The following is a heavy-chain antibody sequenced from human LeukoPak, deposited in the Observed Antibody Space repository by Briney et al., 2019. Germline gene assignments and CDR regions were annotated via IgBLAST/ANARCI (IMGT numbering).Heavy chain of an antibody. Sequence: SVKVSCKVSGYTFTSYGISWVRQAPGQGLEWMGGIIPIFGTANYAQKFQGRVTITADESTSTAYMELSSLRSGDTAVYYCASTYYDFWSGFAGSYYFDYWGQGTLVTVSS. CDR1: GYTFTSYG. V-gene: IGHV1-69*13. J-gene: IGHJ4*02. CDR2: IIPIFGTA. CDR3: ASTYYDFWSGFAGSYYFDY. D-gene: IGHD3-3*01.